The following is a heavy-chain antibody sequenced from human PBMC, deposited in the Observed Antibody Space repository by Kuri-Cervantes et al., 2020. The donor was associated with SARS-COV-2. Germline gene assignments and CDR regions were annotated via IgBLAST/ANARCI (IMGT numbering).Heavy chain of an antibody. CDR1: GGSFSGYY. CDR3: ARDRGSSGWSWVYYYYGMDV. J-gene: IGHJ6*02. Sequence: ESLKISCAVYGGSFSGYYWSWIRQPPGKGLEWIGEINHSGSTNYNPSLKSRVTISVDTSKNQFSLKLSSVTAADTAVYYCARDRGSSGWSWVYYYYGMDVWGQGTTVTVSS. D-gene: IGHD6-19*01. V-gene: IGHV4-34*01. CDR2: INHSGST.